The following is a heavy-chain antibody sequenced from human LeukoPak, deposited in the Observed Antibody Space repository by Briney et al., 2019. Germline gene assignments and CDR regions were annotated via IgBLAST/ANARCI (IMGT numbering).Heavy chain of an antibody. D-gene: IGHD2-8*01. V-gene: IGHV4-4*08. CDR3: ARTFCTSGSCFLSYFDS. Sequence: GSLRLSCAASGFTFNNYAIHWVRQPPGKGLEWIGSIYSGGSTYYTSSLKSRVTISVDTSQKQFSLRLSSVTAADTAMYYCARTFCTSGSCFLSYFDSWGQGTLVTVPS. CDR2: IYSGGST. CDR1: GFTFNNYA. J-gene: IGHJ4*02.